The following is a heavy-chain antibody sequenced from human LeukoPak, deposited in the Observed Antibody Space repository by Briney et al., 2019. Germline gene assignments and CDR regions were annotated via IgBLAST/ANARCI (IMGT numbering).Heavy chain of an antibody. V-gene: IGHV3-53*01. D-gene: IGHD3-10*01. J-gene: IGHJ3*02. Sequence: GGSQRLSCAASGFTVSTNYMTWVRQAPGKGLEWVSFIYSDGSTYYADSVKGRFTISRGNSKNTLYLQMNSLRAEDTAVYYCAREWRGSVDAFDIWGQGTMVTVSS. CDR3: AREWRGSVDAFDI. CDR2: IYSDGST. CDR1: GFTVSTNY.